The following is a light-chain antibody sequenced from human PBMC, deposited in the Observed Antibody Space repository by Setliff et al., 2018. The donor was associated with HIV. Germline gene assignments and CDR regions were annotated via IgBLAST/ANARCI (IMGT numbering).Light chain of an antibody. CDR3: SSYAGGNNLYV. Sequence: QPALAQSPSASGSPGQSVTISCTGTSSDVGGYNYVSWYQQHPGKAPKLMIYEVSKRPSGVPDRFSGSKSGNTASLTVSGLQAEDEADYYCSSYAGGNNLYVFGTGTKVTVL. J-gene: IGLJ1*01. V-gene: IGLV2-8*01. CDR2: EVS. CDR1: SSDVGGYNY.